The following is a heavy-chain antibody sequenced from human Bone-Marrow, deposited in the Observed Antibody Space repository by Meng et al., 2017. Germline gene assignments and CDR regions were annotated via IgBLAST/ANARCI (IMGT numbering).Heavy chain of an antibody. Sequence: VPLGQAGAEVKKPGGSVKVSCKASGYTFTSYYMHWVRQAPGQGLEWMGIINPSGGSTSYAQKFQGRVTLTSDMSTGTVYMEVSSLRSEDTAIYYCARDHSHGDDWYGWWFDPWGQGTLVTVSS. J-gene: IGHJ5*01. D-gene: IGHD3-9*01. CDR2: INPSGGST. V-gene: IGHV1-46*01. CDR1: GYTFTSYY. CDR3: ARDHSHGDDWYGWWFDP.